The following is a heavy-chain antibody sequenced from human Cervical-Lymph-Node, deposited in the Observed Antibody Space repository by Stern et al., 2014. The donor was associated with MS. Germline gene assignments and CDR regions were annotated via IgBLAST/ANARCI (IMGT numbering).Heavy chain of an antibody. CDR2: IDWDGDK. D-gene: IGHD1-14*01. Sequence: QVTLRESGPALVKPTQTLTLTCTFSGFSLSTSGMCVSWIRQPPGKALEWLARIDWDGDKYYSTSLKTRLTISKDTSKNQVVLTMTNMDPVDTATYYCARISTPEISEGYYYYYGMDVWGQGTTVTVSS. CDR1: GFSLSTSGMC. CDR3: ARISTPEISEGYYYYYGMDV. J-gene: IGHJ6*02. V-gene: IGHV2-70*15.